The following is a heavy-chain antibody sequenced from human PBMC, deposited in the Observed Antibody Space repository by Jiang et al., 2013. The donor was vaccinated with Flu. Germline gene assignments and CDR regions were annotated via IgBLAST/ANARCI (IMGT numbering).Heavy chain of an antibody. CDR3: ARDLHRGGYQPLPPI. CDR1: GYTFTSYG. V-gene: IGHV1-18*01. CDR2: ISAYNGNT. Sequence: GAEVKKPGASVKVSCKASGYTFTSYGTSWVRQAPGQGLEWMGWISAYNGNTNYAQKLQGRVTMTTDTSTSTAYMELRSLRSDDTAVYYCARDLHRGGYQPLPPIWGQGTMVTVSS. D-gene: IGHD2-2*01. J-gene: IGHJ3*02.